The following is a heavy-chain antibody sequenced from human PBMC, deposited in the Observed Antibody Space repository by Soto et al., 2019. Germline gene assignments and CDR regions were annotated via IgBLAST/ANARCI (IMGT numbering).Heavy chain of an antibody. Sequence: EVQVLESGGGLVQPGGSLRLSCAASGFTFSNYPMSWVRQAPGKGLEWVSGMSGSGASTYYADSVKGRFTMSRDNSKNALYLQMNSLRGEDTAIYYCAKVGSGWYYFEYWGQGTLVTVSS. V-gene: IGHV3-23*01. CDR1: GFTFSNYP. D-gene: IGHD6-19*01. CDR2: MSGSGAST. J-gene: IGHJ4*02. CDR3: AKVGSGWYYFEY.